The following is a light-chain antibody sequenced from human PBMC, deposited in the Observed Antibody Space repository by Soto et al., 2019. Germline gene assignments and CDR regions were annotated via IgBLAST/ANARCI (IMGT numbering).Light chain of an antibody. CDR2: AAS. Sequence: DIQMTQSPSSLSASVGDRVTITCRASQGIRNDLGWYQQKPGKAPKRLIYAASSLQSGVPSRFSGSGSGTDFTLTISCLQSEDFATYYCQQYYSYPTWTFGQGTRLEIK. J-gene: IGKJ5*01. V-gene: IGKV1-17*01. CDR1: QGIRND. CDR3: QQYYSYPTWT.